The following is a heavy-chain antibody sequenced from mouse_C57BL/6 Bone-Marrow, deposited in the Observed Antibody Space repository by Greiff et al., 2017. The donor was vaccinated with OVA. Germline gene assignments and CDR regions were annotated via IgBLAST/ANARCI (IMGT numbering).Heavy chain of an antibody. Sequence: EVQGVESGGGLVQPKGSLKLSCAASGFSFNTYAMNWVRQAPGKGLEWVARIRSKSNNYATSYADSVKDRFTISRDDSESMLYLQMNNLKTEDTAMYYCVRNLLLMDYWGQGTSVTVSS. V-gene: IGHV10-1*01. D-gene: IGHD2-10*01. J-gene: IGHJ4*01. CDR3: VRNLLLMDY. CDR1: GFSFNTYA. CDR2: IRSKSNNYAT.